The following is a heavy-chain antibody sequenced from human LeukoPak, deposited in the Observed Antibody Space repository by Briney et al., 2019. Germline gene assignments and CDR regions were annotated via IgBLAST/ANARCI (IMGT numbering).Heavy chain of an antibody. D-gene: IGHD3-3*01. J-gene: IGHJ6*03. CDR2: ITRGSSIS. CDR3: AKRDSRSGYYYYMDV. V-gene: IGHV3-23*01. CDR1: GFSFSNHG. Sequence: QPGGTLRLSCAASGFSFSNHGMLWVRQAPGKGLEWVSVITRGSSISYADSVKGRFTITRDNSKNSLYLQMNSLRAEDTAIYYCAKRDSRSGYYYYMDVWGKGATIIISS.